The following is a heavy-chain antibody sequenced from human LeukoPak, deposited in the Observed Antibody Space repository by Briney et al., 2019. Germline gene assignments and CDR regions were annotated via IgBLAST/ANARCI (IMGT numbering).Heavy chain of an antibody. V-gene: IGHV4-39*07. CDR1: GGSISSSGKY. CDR2: MFYSGTT. CDR3: ARFTPQGYGWGGYNRFDP. J-gene: IGHJ5*02. Sequence: SETLSLTCTVSGGSISSSGKYGAWIRQPPGTGLEWMGSMFYSGTTYYNPSLKSRVTISLDTSKNQFSLNLTSVTAADTAVYYCARFTPQGYGWGGYNRFDPWGQGTLVTVSS. D-gene: IGHD3-16*01.